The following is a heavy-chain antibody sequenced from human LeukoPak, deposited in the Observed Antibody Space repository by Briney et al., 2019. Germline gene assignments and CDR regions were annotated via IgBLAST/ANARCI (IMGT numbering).Heavy chain of an antibody. Sequence: SETLSLTCTVSGGSISSYYWSWIRRPPGKGLEWIGYIYYSGSTNYNPSLKSRVTISVDTSKNQFSLKLSSVTAADTAVYYCARALSPVYYFDYWGQGTLVTVSS. CDR1: GGSISSYY. V-gene: IGHV4-59*01. CDR3: ARALSPVYYFDY. D-gene: IGHD3-10*01. J-gene: IGHJ4*02. CDR2: IYYSGST.